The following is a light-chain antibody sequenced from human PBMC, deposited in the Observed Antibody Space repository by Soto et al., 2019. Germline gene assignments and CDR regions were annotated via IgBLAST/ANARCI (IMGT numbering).Light chain of an antibody. J-gene: IGLJ2*01. V-gene: IGLV2-14*01. CDR2: MVS. CDR3: SSYRSSDTVV. Sequence: QSVLTQPASVSGSPGQSITISCTGTSSDVGNYNYVSWYQQYPGRVPKLLIYMVSNRPSGVSNRFSGSKSGNTASLTISGLQAEDEADYYCSSYRSSDTVVFGGGTQLTVL. CDR1: SSDVGNYNY.